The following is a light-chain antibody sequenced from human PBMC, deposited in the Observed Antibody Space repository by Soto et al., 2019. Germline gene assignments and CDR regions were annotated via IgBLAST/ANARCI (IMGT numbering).Light chain of an antibody. J-gene: IGLJ1*01. CDR2: EVN. CDR1: SGDVGNYNL. V-gene: IGLV2-23*02. Sequence: QSALTQPASVSGSPGQSITISCTGTSGDVGNYNLVSWYQQHPGKAPKLMIYEVNKWPSGVSNRFSGSKSGNTASLTISGLQAEDEADYYCCSYVGSSTSYVFGIGTKLTVL. CDR3: CSYVGSSTSYV.